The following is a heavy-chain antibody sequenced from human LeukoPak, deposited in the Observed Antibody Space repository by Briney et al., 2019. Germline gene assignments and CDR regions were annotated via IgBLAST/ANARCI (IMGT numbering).Heavy chain of an antibody. J-gene: IGHJ5*02. D-gene: IGHD6-13*01. Sequence: ASVKVSCKASGYTFTGYYMHWVRQAPGQGLEWMGWINPNSGGTNSAQKFQGRGTRTRDTTISTAEMELSMLRSDDTAVYYCARDRMGSRSRSHGKRYNWFDPWGQGTLVTVSS. CDR2: INPNSGGT. CDR3: ARDRMGSRSRSHGKRYNWFDP. CDR1: GYTFTGYY. V-gene: IGHV1-2*02.